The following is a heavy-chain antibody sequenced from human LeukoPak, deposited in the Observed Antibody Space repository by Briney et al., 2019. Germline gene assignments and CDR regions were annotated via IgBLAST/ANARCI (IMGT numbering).Heavy chain of an antibody. D-gene: IGHD1-26*01. J-gene: IGHJ3*02. Sequence: RGSLRLSCAASGFTFSSYGMNWVRQAPGKGLEWVSYISSSGSTIYYADSVKGRFTISRDNAKNSLYLQMNSLRAEDTAVYYCAREHSARGALDAFDIWGQGTMVTVSS. CDR2: ISSSGSTI. V-gene: IGHV3-48*03. CDR1: GFTFSSYG. CDR3: AREHSARGALDAFDI.